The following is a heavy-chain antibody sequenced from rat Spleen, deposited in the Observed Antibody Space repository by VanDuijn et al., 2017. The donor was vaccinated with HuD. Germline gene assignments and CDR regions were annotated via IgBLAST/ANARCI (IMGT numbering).Heavy chain of an antibody. Sequence: EVQLVESGGGLVQPGRSLKLSCAASGFTFSNYGMAWVRQAPTKGLEWVATISSGGGGTYYPDSVKGRFTISRDNAKITLYLQMDSLRSEDTATYYCARLVTTVVRVMDAWGQGVMVTVSS. D-gene: IGHD1-1*01. CDR2: ISSGGGGT. CDR3: ARLVTTVVRVMDA. V-gene: IGHV5-29*01. J-gene: IGHJ2*01. CDR1: GFTFSNYG.